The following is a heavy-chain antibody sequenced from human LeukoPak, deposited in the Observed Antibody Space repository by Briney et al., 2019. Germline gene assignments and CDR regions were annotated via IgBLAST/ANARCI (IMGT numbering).Heavy chain of an antibody. Sequence: SGGSLRLSCAASGFTFSSFAMSWVRQAPGKGLEWVSAISGSGRDTYYSDSVKGRFTISRDNSNNTLYLQMNSLRAEDTAVYYCAKDVFYGLGSLGWFDSWGQGTLVTVSS. CDR2: ISGSGRDT. J-gene: IGHJ5*01. D-gene: IGHD3-10*01. CDR1: GFTFSSFA. V-gene: IGHV3-23*01. CDR3: AKDVFYGLGSLGWFDS.